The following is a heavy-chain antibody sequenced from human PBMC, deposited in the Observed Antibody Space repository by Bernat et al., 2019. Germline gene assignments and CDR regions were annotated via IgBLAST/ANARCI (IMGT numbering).Heavy chain of an antibody. V-gene: IGHV3-73*02. CDR3: ARLYDSALDI. J-gene: IGHJ3*02. D-gene: IGHD3-16*01. CDR2: IRSKANSYAT. CDR1: GFTFSASA. Sequence: EVQLVESGGGLVQPGGSLKLSCAASGFTFSASAMHWVRQASGKGLEWVGRIRSKANSYATAYAASVKGRFTISRDDSKITAYLQMNSLKTEDTAVYYCARLYDSALDIWGQGTMVTVSS.